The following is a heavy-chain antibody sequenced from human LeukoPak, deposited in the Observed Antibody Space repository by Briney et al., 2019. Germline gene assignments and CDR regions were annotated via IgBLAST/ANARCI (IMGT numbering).Heavy chain of an antibody. CDR1: GFTFSSYW. CDR3: ARGPVTKFEI. D-gene: IGHD4-17*01. V-gene: IGHV3-7*05. Sequence: PGGSLTLSCAASGFTFSSYWMSWVRQPPGKGLEWVANIKQDISEKDYVDSVKGRFTISRDNAKNSLYLQMNSLRAEDTAVYYCARGPVTKFEIWGQGTILTVSS. CDR2: IKQDISEK. J-gene: IGHJ3*02.